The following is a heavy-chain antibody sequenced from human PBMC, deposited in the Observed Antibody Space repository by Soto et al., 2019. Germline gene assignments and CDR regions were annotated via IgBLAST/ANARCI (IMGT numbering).Heavy chain of an antibody. Sequence: VQLVESGGGLIQPGGSLRLSCAATGFIFNTYSMNWVRQDPGKGLEWVSYISGSSQTIFSADSVRCRFTISRYNANNSTYLQMVSLRDEDTAVYYCARTLSWRRGPFDSWGQGTLVTVAA. D-gene: IGHD2-15*01. J-gene: IGHJ4*02. CDR2: ISGSSQTI. CDR3: ARTLSWRRGPFDS. CDR1: GFIFNTYS. V-gene: IGHV3-48*02.